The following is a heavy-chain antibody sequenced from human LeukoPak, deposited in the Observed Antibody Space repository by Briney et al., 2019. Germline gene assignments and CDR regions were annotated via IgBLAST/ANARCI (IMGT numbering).Heavy chain of an antibody. V-gene: IGHV3-7*03. CDR2: IKQDGSEK. CDR3: ARDRRIAY. CDR1: GFTFSNYW. J-gene: IGHJ4*02. Sequence: GKSLRLSCAASGFTFSNYWMNWVRQAPGKGLEWVANIKQDGSEKYYVDSVKGRFTISRDNAKNSLYLQMNSLGAEDTAVYYCARDRRIAYWGQGTLVTVSS.